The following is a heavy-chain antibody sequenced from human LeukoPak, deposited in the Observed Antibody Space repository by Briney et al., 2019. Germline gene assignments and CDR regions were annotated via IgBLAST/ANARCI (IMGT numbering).Heavy chain of an antibody. CDR1: GASVRGYY. CDR2: IHYSGST. V-gene: IGHV4-59*08. Sequence: PSETLSLTCTVSGASVRGYYWSWIRQPPEKGLEWIGYIHYSGSTSYNPSLKSRVTISVDTSKNQFSLKLSSVTAADTAVYFCARGPYSYDSSGAFDIRGQGTMVTVSS. CDR3: ARGPYSYDSSGAFDI. D-gene: IGHD3-22*01. J-gene: IGHJ3*02.